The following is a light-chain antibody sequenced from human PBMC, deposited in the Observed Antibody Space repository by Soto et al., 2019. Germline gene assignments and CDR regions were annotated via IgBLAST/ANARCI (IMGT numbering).Light chain of an antibody. J-gene: IGKJ1*01. Sequence: EIVLTQSPDTLSLSPGDRATLSCRASQSFSGHLAWYQQKPGQAPRLLIYDASKRATGIPARFSGSGFGTDFTLTISRLEPEDFAVYYCQQYGSSGTFGQGTKVDIK. V-gene: IGKV3-20*01. CDR1: QSFSGH. CDR3: QQYGSSGT. CDR2: DAS.